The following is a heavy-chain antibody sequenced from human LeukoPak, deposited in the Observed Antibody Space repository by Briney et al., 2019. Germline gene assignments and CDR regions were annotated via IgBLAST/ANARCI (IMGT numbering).Heavy chain of an antibody. V-gene: IGHV1-2*06. CDR2: INPNSGGT. CDR3: ARAPGYYDSSDDY. J-gene: IGHJ4*02. CDR1: GYTFTGYY. Sequence: ASVKVSCKASGYTFTGYYMHWVRQAPGQGLEWMGRINPNSGGTNYAQKFQGRVTMTGDTSISTAYMELSRLRSDDTAVYYCARAPGYYDSSDDYRGQGTLITVSS. D-gene: IGHD3-22*01.